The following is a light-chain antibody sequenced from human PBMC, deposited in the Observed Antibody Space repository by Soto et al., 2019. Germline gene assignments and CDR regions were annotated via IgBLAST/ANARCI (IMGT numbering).Light chain of an antibody. CDR3: QQYGSSRWT. J-gene: IGKJ1*01. CDR1: QSVSSNY. V-gene: IGKV3-20*01. Sequence: ENVLTQSPGTLSLSPGERATLSCRASQSVSSNYLAWYQQKPGQAPRLLVYGASSRATGIPDRFSGSGSGTDFTLTISRLEPEDFAVYYRQQYGSSRWTFGQGTKVDI. CDR2: GAS.